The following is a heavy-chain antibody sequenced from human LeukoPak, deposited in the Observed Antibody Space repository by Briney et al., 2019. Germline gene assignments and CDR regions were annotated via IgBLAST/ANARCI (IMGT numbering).Heavy chain of an antibody. Sequence: SETLSLTCTVSRGSLRSYYRSWIRQPPGRGLEWIGYIYYSGSTNNNPSLKSRVTTSVDTSKNQFSLKLSSVTAADTAVYYCARHSPLKNWFDPWGQGTLVTVSS. CDR3: ARHSPLKNWFDP. CDR1: RGSLRSYY. CDR2: IYYSGST. J-gene: IGHJ5*02. V-gene: IGHV4-59*08.